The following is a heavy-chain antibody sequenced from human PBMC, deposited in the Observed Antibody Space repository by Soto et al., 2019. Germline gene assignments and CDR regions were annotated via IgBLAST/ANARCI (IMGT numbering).Heavy chain of an antibody. CDR2: TYPGDSDT. V-gene: IGHV5-51*01. J-gene: IGHJ6*02. CDR1: GSGYTWEF. CDR3: ARHGDSSGYWGSPYYSGMDV. Sequence: EAVNVSRKGSGSGYTWEFDASVSQMPVKETEWTGITYPGDSDTRYSPSFPGQVTISADKSISTAYLQWSSLKASDTAMYYCARHGDSSGYWGSPYYSGMDVRAQGTTVTVSS. D-gene: IGHD3-22*01.